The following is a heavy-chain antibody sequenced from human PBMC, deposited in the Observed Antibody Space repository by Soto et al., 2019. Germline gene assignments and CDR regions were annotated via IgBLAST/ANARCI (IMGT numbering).Heavy chain of an antibody. CDR2: ISYDGSNR. V-gene: IGHV3-30*18. CDR1: GCTFSSYG. J-gene: IGHJ4*02. D-gene: IGHD3-22*01. Sequence: PGGSLRLSCAASGCTFSSYGIHWVRQAPGKGLEWVAIISYDGSNRNYADSVKGRFTISRDNSKNTVFLQMNSLRPEDTAVYYCAKDTYYYDTTGYYVYDFWGQGTLVTVSS. CDR3: AKDTYYYDTTGYYVYDF.